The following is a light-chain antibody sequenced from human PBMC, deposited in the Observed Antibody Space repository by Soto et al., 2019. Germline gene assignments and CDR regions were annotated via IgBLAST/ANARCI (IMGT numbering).Light chain of an antibody. CDR2: RNN. CDR1: SNDVGGYNY. V-gene: IGLV1-47*01. CDR3: AAWDDSLSVYV. J-gene: IGLJ1*01. Sequence: QSVLTQPASVSGSPGQSITISCTGSSNDVGGYNYVSWYQQHPGQAPKLLIFRNNQRPSGVPDRFSDSKSGTSASLAISGLRSEDEADYYCAAWDDSLSVYVFGTGTKVTVL.